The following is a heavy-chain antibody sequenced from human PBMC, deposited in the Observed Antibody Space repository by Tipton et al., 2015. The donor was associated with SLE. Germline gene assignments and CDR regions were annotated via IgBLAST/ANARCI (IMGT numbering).Heavy chain of an antibody. D-gene: IGHD5-18*01. CDR2: ISGSGGST. J-gene: IGHJ6*02. V-gene: IGHV3-23*01. Sequence: SLRLSCAASGFTFSSCAMSWVRQAPGKGLEWVSAISGSGGSTYYADSVKGRFTISRDNSKNTLYLQMNSLRAEDTAVYYCAKDVDTAMVPYYYYGMDVWGQGTTVTVSS. CDR1: GFTFSSCA. CDR3: AKDVDTAMVPYYYYGMDV.